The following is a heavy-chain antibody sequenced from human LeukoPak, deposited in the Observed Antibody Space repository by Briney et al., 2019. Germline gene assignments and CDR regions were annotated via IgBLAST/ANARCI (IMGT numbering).Heavy chain of an antibody. CDR3: ARGDGVIMNY. CDR2: IKTDGSST. V-gene: IGHV3-74*01. D-gene: IGHD3-10*01. J-gene: IGHJ4*02. CDR1: EVTFRSYW. Sequence: GGSLRLSGEASEVTFRSYWMHWVRHVPGKGLVWVSRIKTDGSSTSYADSVKGRFTISNDNAENTLYLQMNSLRAEDTAVYYCARGDGVIMNYWGQGTLVTVSS.